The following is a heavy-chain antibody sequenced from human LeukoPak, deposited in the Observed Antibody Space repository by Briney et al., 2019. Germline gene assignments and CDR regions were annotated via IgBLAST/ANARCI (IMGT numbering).Heavy chain of an antibody. CDR2: IYYSGST. V-gene: IGHV4-59*01. D-gene: IGHD1-26*01. J-gene: IGHJ6*02. Sequence: PSETLSLTCTVSGGSISSYYWSWIRQPPGKGLEWIGYIYYSGSTNYNPSLKSRVTISVDTSKNQFSLKLSSVTAADTAVYYCARENSGSYYDYYGMDVWGQGTTVTVSS. CDR3: ARENSGSYYDYYGMDV. CDR1: GGSISSYY.